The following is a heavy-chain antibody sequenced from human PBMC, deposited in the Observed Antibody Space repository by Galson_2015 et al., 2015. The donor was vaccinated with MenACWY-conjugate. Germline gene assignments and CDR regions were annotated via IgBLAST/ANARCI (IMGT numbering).Heavy chain of an antibody. J-gene: IGHJ5*02. CDR3: ARDDPTWKFDL. Sequence: SLRLSCAASGFTFSSYNMHWVRQAPGKGLQWVSSISSYSTYIYYEDSLKGRFTISRDNANNSLYLELNTLRAEDTAVYFCARDDPTWKFDLWGQGTPVTVSS. CDR1: GFTFSSYN. CDR2: ISSYSTYI. V-gene: IGHV3-21*01. D-gene: IGHD1-1*01.